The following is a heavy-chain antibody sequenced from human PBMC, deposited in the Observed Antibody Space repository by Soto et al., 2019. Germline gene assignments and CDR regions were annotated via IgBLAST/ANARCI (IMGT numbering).Heavy chain of an antibody. D-gene: IGHD6-13*01. CDR1: GFTFSSYG. J-gene: IGHJ4*02. CDR3: AKDRNRGAAVYCFDY. V-gene: IGHV3-30*18. CDR2: ISDDGRDK. Sequence: QVQLVESGGGVVQPGRSLRLSCAASGFTFSSYGMHWVRQAPGKGLEWVAVISDDGRDKHHAGPVKGRFTITRDNSKNTLYLIMDSMRPEDSAVYYCAKDRNRGAAVYCFDYWGQGTLVAVYS.